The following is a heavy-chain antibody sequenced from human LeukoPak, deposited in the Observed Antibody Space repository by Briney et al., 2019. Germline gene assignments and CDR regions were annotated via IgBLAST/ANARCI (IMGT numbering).Heavy chain of an antibody. CDR3: ARERRKNSGSYGAFDI. J-gene: IGHJ3*02. CDR1: GGSISSGSYY. Sequence: SETLSLTCTVSGGSISSGSYYWSWIRQPAGKGLEWIGRIYTGGSTNYNPSLKSRVTISVDTSKNQFSLKLSSVTAADTAVYYCARERRKNSGSYGAFDIWGQGTMVTVSS. V-gene: IGHV4-61*02. CDR2: IYTGGST. D-gene: IGHD1-26*01.